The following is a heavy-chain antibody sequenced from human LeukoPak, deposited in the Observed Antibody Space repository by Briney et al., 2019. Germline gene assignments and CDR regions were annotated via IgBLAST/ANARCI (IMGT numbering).Heavy chain of an antibody. CDR1: GFTFSSYA. V-gene: IGHV3-21*01. CDR3: AREGPIVAAYYYMDV. J-gene: IGHJ6*03. Sequence: GGSLRLSCAASGFTFSSYAMNWVRQAPGKGLESVSSISSGSSYIYYADSLKGRFTISRDNAKNSLYLQMNSLRAEDTAVYYCAREGPIVAAYYYMDVWGKGTTVTVSS. CDR2: ISSGSSYI. D-gene: IGHD5-12*01.